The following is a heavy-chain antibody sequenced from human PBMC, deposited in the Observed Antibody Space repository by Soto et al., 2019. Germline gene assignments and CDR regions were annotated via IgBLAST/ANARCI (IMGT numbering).Heavy chain of an antibody. Sequence: PSETLSLTCTVSGGSIITNTYYWVWVRQPPGKGLEWIGTVFYTGGTYYNTSLKSRVTISVDTSKNQFSLQMSSVVAADTAVYFCASLHSGYAFGLDHWGPGTLVTVSS. CDR3: ASLHSGYAFGLDH. J-gene: IGHJ4*02. CDR2: VFYTGGT. D-gene: IGHD5-12*01. CDR1: GGSIITNTYY. V-gene: IGHV4-39*01.